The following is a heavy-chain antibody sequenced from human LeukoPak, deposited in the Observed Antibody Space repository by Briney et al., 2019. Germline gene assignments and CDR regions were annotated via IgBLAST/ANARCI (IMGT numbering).Heavy chain of an antibody. J-gene: IGHJ4*02. V-gene: IGHV3-23*01. CDR2: ISGSGGST. CDR1: GFTFSSYE. D-gene: IGHD3-22*01. Sequence: QPGGSLRLSCAASGFTFSSYEMNWVRQAPGKGLEWVSAISGSGGSTYYADSVKGRFTISRDNSKNTLYLQMNSLRAEDTAVYYCARDLYRIVVVPHYFDYWGQGTLVTVSS. CDR3: ARDLYRIVVVPHYFDY.